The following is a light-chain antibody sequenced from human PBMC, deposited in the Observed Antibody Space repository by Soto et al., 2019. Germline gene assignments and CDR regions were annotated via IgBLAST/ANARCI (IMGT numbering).Light chain of an antibody. CDR3: QKYNTAPYT. V-gene: IGKV1-27*01. J-gene: IGKJ2*01. CDR2: GAS. CDR1: QGSSNY. Sequence: DIQMTQSTSPLSASVGDRVTISCRASQGSSNYLAWYQQKPGKVTKLLIYGASTLQSGVPSRFSGSGSGTDFTLTISNLQPEDVATYYCQKYNTAPYTFGQGTKLEIK.